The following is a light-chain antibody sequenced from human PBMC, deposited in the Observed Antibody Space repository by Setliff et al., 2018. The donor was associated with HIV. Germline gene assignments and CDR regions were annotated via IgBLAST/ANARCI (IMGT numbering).Light chain of an antibody. CDR3: SSYTKSVTYVL. Sequence: SALTQPASVSGSPGQSITISCNGTSTDIGGYNFVSWYQQYPGKAPKLIIYDVTRRPLGVSDRFSASKSGNTASLTISGLQAEDESDYYCSSYTKSVTYVLFGGGTKVTVL. J-gene: IGLJ2*01. CDR2: DVT. V-gene: IGLV2-14*03. CDR1: STDIGGYNF.